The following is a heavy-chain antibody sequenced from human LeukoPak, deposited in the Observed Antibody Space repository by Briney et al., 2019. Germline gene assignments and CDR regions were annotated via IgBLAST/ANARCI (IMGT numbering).Heavy chain of an antibody. V-gene: IGHV1-18*01. CDR1: GYIFTTYG. CDR3: ARDGVTGLANFDY. J-gene: IGHJ4*02. CDR2: INTKNGNT. D-gene: IGHD3-9*01. Sequence: ASVKVSCKASGYIFTTYGISWVRQAPGQRLEWMGWINTKNGNTNYAQKLQGRVTMTTDTSTSTAYMELRSVRSDATAVYYCARDGVTGLANFDYWGQGTLVAVSS.